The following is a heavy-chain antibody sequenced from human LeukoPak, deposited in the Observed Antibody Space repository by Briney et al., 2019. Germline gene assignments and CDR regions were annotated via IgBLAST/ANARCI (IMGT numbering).Heavy chain of an antibody. CDR3: ARDSGTTGEVKFDP. D-gene: IGHD3-10*01. CDR1: GDFISSYY. CDR2: IYYTGRT. V-gene: IGHV4-59*01. J-gene: IGHJ5*02. Sequence: SETLSLTCTVSGDFISSYYWSWIRQPPGKGLEWIGYIYYTGRTNYNPSLRSRVTISLDTSKRQFSLNLSSVTAADTAVYYCARDSGTTGEVKFDPWGQGTLVTVSS.